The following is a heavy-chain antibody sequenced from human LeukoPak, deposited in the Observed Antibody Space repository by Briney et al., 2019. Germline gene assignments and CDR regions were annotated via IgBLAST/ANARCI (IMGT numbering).Heavy chain of an antibody. CDR2: IWYDGSSE. V-gene: IGHV3-33*01. D-gene: IGHD6-19*01. Sequence: PGGSLRLSCAASGFTFTSYGMHWVRQAPGKGLEGVAVIWYDGSSEYYADSVKGRFTISRDNSINTLYLQMNSLGVGDTAVYYCARYSSTSNYYYGMDVWGQGTTVTVSS. J-gene: IGHJ6*02. CDR3: ARYSSTSNYYYGMDV. CDR1: GFTFTSYG.